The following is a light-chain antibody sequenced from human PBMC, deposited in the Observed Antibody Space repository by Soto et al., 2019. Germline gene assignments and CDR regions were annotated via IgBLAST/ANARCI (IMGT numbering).Light chain of an antibody. CDR2: DAS. Sequence: DIQMTQSPSMLSASVGDRVTIACRASQSIRRWLAWYQQKPGKAPKLLIFDASTLESGVPSRFSGRGSETEFTLTISSLQPDDFATYYCLQDINYPWTFGQGTKVDIK. V-gene: IGKV1-5*01. CDR1: QSIRRW. J-gene: IGKJ1*01. CDR3: LQDINYPWT.